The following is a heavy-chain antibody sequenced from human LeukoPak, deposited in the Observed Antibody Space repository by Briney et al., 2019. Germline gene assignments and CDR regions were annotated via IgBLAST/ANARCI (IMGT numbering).Heavy chain of an antibody. J-gene: IGHJ4*02. CDR1: GFSLSTSGMC. CDR2: IDWDDDK. Sequence: SGPALVKPTQTLTLTCTLSGFSLSTSGMCVSWIRRPPGKALEWLARIDWDDDKYYSTSLKTRLTISKDTSKNQVVLTMTNMDPVDTATYYCARFTTTMVRGVIRYYFDYWGQGTLVTVSS. CDR3: ARFTTTMVRGVIRYYFDY. V-gene: IGHV2-70*11. D-gene: IGHD3-10*01.